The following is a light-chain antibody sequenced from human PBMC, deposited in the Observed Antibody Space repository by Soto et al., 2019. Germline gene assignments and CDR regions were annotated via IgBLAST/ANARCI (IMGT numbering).Light chain of an antibody. CDR3: HQYGSSPRT. V-gene: IGKV3-20*01. J-gene: IGKJ1*01. CDR2: GAS. Sequence: EIVLTQSPGTLSLSPGERATLSCRASQSLSSSDLAWYQHKPGQAPRLLIYGASSRATGIPNRFSGSGSGTDFTLTITRLEPEDYAVYYCHQYGSSPRTFGQVTKVEIK. CDR1: QSLSSSD.